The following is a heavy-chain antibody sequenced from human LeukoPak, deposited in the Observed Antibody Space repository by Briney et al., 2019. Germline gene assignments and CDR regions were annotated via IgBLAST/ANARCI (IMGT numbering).Heavy chain of an antibody. CDR1: GFTFSNYA. Sequence: GASLRLSCAASGFTFSNYAMSWVRRAPGKGLEWVSTISGSGGNTYYADSVKGRFTISRDSSKNTLYLQMNSLRAEDTAVYYCAKNRQQLDYWGQGTLVTVSS. V-gene: IGHV3-23*01. CDR3: AKNRQQLDY. CDR2: ISGSGGNT. D-gene: IGHD6-13*01. J-gene: IGHJ4*02.